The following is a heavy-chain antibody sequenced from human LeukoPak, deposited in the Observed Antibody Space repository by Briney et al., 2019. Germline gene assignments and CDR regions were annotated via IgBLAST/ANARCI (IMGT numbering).Heavy chain of an antibody. D-gene: IGHD6-6*01. CDR3: ARRPNSYSSSSNYYYMDV. V-gene: IGHV4-61*02. CDR1: GGSISSGSYY. CDR2: IYTSGST. J-gene: IGHJ6*03. Sequence: SETLSLTCTVSGGSISSGSYYWRWIRQPAGKGLEWIGRIYTSGSTNYNPSLKSRVTISVDTSKNQFSLKLSSVTAADTAVYYCARRPNSYSSSSNYYYMDVWGKGTTVTVSS.